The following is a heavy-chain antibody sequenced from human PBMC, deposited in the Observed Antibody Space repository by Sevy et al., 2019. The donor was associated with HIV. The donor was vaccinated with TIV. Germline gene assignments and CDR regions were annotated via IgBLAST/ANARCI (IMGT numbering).Heavy chain of an antibody. CDR1: GDTVSSDSAA. V-gene: IGHV6-1*01. J-gene: IGHJ4*02. D-gene: IGHD1-20*01. Sequence: SQTLSLTCAISGDTVSSDSAAWNWIRQSPARGLGWLGRTYYRSTWHKDYATSLNSRMTINPDTSKNQLSLQLKSVTPEDTAVYYCARDHNFVLDFWGQGILVTVSS. CDR2: TYYRSTWHK. CDR3: ARDHNFVLDF.